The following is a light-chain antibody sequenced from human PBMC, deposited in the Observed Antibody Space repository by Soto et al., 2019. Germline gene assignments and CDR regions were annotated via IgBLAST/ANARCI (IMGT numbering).Light chain of an antibody. J-gene: IGLJ2*01. CDR3: QAWDSSTAV. Sequence: SYELTQPPSVSVPPGQTASITCSGDKLGDKYACWYQQKPGQSPILVIYQDNKRPSGIPERFSGSNSGNTATLTISGTQAMDEADYYCQAWDSSTAVFGGGTKLTVL. V-gene: IGLV3-1*01. CDR2: QDN. CDR1: KLGDKY.